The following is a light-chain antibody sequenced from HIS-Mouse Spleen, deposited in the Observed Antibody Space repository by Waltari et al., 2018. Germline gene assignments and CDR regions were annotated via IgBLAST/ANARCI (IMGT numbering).Light chain of an antibody. CDR1: SSDVGGYNY. V-gene: IGLV2-8*01. J-gene: IGLJ2*01. CDR2: EVS. Sequence: QSALTQPPSASGSPGQSVTISCTGTSSDVGGYNYVPWYQQHPGKAPKLMSYEVSKRRSGVPDRFSGSKSGNTASLTVSGLQAEDEADYYCSSYAGSNLVVFGGGTKLTVL. CDR3: SSYAGSNLVV.